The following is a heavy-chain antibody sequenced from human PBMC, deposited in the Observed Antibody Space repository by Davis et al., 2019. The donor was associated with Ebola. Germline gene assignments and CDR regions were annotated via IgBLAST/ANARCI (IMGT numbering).Heavy chain of an antibody. V-gene: IGHV3-30*02. Sequence: GGSLRLSCAASGFTFNIFDMHWIRQAPGRGLEWVAFVRSHGSDDHYADSVKGRFTISRDNSKNTLYLQMNSLRDEDTAVYYCARESSGWTENYWGQGTLVTVSS. CDR3: ARESSGWTENY. CDR1: GFTFNIFD. D-gene: IGHD6-19*01. J-gene: IGHJ4*02. CDR2: VRSHGSDD.